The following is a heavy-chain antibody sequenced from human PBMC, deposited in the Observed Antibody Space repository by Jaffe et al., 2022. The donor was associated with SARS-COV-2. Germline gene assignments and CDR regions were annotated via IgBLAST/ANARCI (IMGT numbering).Heavy chain of an antibody. D-gene: IGHD2-15*01. V-gene: IGHV3-21*01. CDR2: ISSSSSYI. Sequence: EVQLVESGGGLVKPGGSLRLSCAASGFTFSSYSMNWVRQAPGKGLEWVSSISSSSSYIYYADSVKGRFTISRDNAKNSLYLQMNSLRAEDTAVYYCARDLVVVAVWDVWGQGTTVTVSS. CDR3: ARDLVVVAVWDV. J-gene: IGHJ6*02. CDR1: GFTFSSYS.